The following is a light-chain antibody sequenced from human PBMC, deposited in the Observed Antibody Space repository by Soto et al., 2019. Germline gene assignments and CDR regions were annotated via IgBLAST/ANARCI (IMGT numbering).Light chain of an antibody. Sequence: QSALTQPASVSRSPGQSITISCTGTSSDVGSYNLVSWYQQHPGKAPKLMIYEGSKRPSGVSNRFSGSKSGNTASLTISGLQAEDEADYYCCSYAGSSSNYVFGTGTKLTVL. V-gene: IGLV2-23*01. CDR1: SSDVGSYNL. J-gene: IGLJ1*01. CDR2: EGS. CDR3: CSYAGSSSNYV.